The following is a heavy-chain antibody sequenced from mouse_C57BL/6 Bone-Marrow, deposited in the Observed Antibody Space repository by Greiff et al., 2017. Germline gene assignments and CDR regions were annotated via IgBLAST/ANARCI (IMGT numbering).Heavy chain of an antibody. D-gene: IGHD2-3*01. J-gene: IGHJ4*01. CDR1: GFSLTSYG. CDR3: ATVYEGYYVGYYAMDY. Sequence: VQLVESGPGLVQPSQSLSITCTVSGFSLTSYGVHWVRQSPGKGLEWLGVIWRGGSTDYNAAFMSRLSITKDNSKSQVFFKMNSLQADDTAIYYCATVYEGYYVGYYAMDYWGQGTSVTVSS. V-gene: IGHV2-5*01. CDR2: IWRGGST.